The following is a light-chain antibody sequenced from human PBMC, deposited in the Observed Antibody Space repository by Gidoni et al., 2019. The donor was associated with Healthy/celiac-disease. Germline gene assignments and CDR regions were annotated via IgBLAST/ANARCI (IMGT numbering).Light chain of an antibody. CDR3: QQSYSTPVYT. V-gene: IGKV1-39*01. CDR1: QSSSSY. Sequence: IQMTQSTSSLSASVGDRVTITCRASQSSSSYLNWYQQKPGKAPKLLIYAASSLQSRVPSRFSGSGSGTDVTLTISSLQPEDFATYYCQQSYSTPVYTFGQXTKLEIK. J-gene: IGKJ2*01. CDR2: AAS.